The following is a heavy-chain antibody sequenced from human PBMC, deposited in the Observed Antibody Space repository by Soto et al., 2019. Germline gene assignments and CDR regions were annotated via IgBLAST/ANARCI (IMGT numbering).Heavy chain of an antibody. V-gene: IGHV4-4*02. CDR1: GGSISTDNW. J-gene: IGHJ4*02. D-gene: IGHD3-10*01. CDR3: TRASASSMLRGVVIN. Sequence: SETLSLTCAVSGGSISTDNWWSWVRQPPGKGLEWIGEMYHSGDSNFNPSLKSRVTISVDKSKNQFSMQMASVTAADTALYYCTRASASSMLRGVVINWGRGTQVTVSS. CDR2: MYHSGDS.